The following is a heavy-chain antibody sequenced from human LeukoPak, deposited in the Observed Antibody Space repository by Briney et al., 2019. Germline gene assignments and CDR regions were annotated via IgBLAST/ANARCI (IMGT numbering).Heavy chain of an antibody. CDR2: IYSGGSP. J-gene: IGHJ4*02. D-gene: IGHD1-1*01. V-gene: IGHV3-66*01. CDR3: ARGGPCTGRCSTPRASDY. CDR1: GFTVSSTY. Sequence: GGSLRLSCAASGFTVSSTYMSWVRQAPGKGLEWVSVIYSGGSPFYADSVKGRFTISRDSSKNTVYLQMNSLRAEDTAVYHCARGGPCTGRCSTPRASDYWGQGSLVTVSS.